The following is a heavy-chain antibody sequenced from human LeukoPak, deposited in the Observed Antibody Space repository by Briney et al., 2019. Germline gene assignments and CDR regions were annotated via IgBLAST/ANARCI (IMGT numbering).Heavy chain of an antibody. CDR2: ISSSSSYI. D-gene: IGHD5-18*01. Sequence: GGSLRLSCAASGFTVSSNYMSWVRQAPGKGLEWVSSISSSSSYIYYADSVKGRFTISRDNAKNSLYLQMNSLRAEDTAVYYCARIGDSQYYFDYWGQGTLVTVSS. CDR3: ARIGDSQYYFDY. CDR1: GFTVSSNY. V-gene: IGHV3-21*01. J-gene: IGHJ4*02.